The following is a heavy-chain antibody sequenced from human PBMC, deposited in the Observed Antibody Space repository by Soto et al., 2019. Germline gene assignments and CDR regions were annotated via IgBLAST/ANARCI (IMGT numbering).Heavy chain of an antibody. CDR2: IYYSGRT. Sequence: PSETLSLTCTVSGGSMSSYYWSWIRQPQGKGLEWIGYIYYSGRTNYNPSLKSRVTISVDTSKNQFSLKLSSVTAADTAVYYCARDAHGSYYYGMDVWGQGTTVTVSS. V-gene: IGHV4-59*01. CDR3: ARDAHGSYYYGMDV. CDR1: GGSMSSYY. J-gene: IGHJ6*02.